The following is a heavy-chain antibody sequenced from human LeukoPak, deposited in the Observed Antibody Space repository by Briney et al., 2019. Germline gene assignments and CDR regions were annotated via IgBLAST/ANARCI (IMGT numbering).Heavy chain of an antibody. CDR3: ARGAYSGSYYYFDF. CDR1: GGSISSSY. Sequence: PSETLSLTCTVSGGSISSSYWSWIRQSPGKGLEWIGWIYYRGSTNYNPSLKSRVTISVDTSKHQFSLNLSSVTAADTAVYYCARGAYSGSYYYFDFWGQGTLVTVSS. J-gene: IGHJ4*02. CDR2: IYYRGST. V-gene: IGHV4-59*01. D-gene: IGHD1-26*01.